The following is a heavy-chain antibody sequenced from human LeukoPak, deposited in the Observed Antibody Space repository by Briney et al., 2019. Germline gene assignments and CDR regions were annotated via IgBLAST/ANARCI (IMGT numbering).Heavy chain of an antibody. V-gene: IGHV1-2*02. CDR2: INPNSGGT. CDR1: GYTFTSYY. Sequence: ASVKVSCKASGYTFTSYYMHWVRQAPGQGLEWMGWINPNSGGTNYAQKFQGRVTMTRDTSISTAYMELSRLRSDDTAVYYCARSITMVRGVIGGFDPWGQGTLVTVSS. D-gene: IGHD3-10*01. CDR3: ARSITMVRGVIGGFDP. J-gene: IGHJ5*02.